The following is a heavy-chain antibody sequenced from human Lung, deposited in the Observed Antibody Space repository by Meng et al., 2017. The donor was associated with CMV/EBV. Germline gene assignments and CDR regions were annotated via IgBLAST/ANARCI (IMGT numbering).Heavy chain of an antibody. CDR3: ARDLIAYSSGRYGLYFDY. Sequence: GESLKISCAASGFTFSSYAMHWVRQAPGKGLEWVAVISYDGSNKYYADSVKGRFTISRDNSKNTLYLQMNSLRAEDTAVYYCARDLIAYSSGRYGLYFDYWGQGTPVTVSS. CDR2: ISYDGSNK. D-gene: IGHD6-19*01. V-gene: IGHV3-30-3*01. CDR1: GFTFSSYA. J-gene: IGHJ4*02.